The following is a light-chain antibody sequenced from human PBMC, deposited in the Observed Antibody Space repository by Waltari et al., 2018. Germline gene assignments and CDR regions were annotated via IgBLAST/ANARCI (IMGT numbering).Light chain of an antibody. V-gene: IGLV3-1*01. CDR3: QAWDSLMI. CDR2: EDK. J-gene: IGLJ2*01. Sequence: SYELTQPPSVSVSPGQTASITCSGDKLGDKYVCWYQQKPGQSPLLIIYEDKKRPSGIPERFSGSNSGNTATLTISETQDMDEADYYCQAWDSLMIFGGGTKLTVL. CDR1: KLGDKY.